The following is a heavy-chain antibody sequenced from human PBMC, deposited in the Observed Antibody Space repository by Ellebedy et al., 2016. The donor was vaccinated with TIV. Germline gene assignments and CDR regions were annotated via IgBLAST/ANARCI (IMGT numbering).Heavy chain of an antibody. V-gene: IGHV4-59*01. CDR1: GCSISSYS. Sequence: MPGGSLRLSCTVSGCSISSYSWSWIRQPPGHALAWIGYIYYSGTTNYNPSLNSRVTISVDTSKHQFSLKLSSLTAADTAVYYCARSQTYYYASGIYSVDYWGQGTLVAVSS. D-gene: IGHD3-10*01. J-gene: IGHJ4*02. CDR3: ARSQTYYYASGIYSVDY. CDR2: IYYSGTT.